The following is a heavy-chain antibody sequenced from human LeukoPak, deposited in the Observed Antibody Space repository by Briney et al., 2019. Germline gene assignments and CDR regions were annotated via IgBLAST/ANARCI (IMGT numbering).Heavy chain of an antibody. V-gene: IGHV3-48*01. CDR2: ISSSSSTI. CDR3: ARTLGYCSSTSCRTLDY. Sequence: PGGSLRLSCAASGFTFSSHSMNWVRQAPGKGLEWVSYISSSSSTIYYADSVKGRFTISRDNAKNSLYLQMNSLRAEDTAVYYCARTLGYCSSTSCRTLDYWGQGTLVTVSS. CDR1: GFTFSSHS. D-gene: IGHD2-2*01. J-gene: IGHJ4*02.